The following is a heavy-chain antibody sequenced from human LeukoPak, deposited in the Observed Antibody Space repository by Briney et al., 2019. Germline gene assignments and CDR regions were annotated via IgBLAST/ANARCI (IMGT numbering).Heavy chain of an antibody. CDR1: GGSISSYY. J-gene: IGHJ4*02. D-gene: IGHD1-26*01. CDR3: ARERGYMGATDY. Sequence: SETLSLTCTVSGGSISSYYCSWIRQPPGKGLEWIGYAYYSGSTNYNPSLTSRVTISVDTSKNQFSLKLSSVTAADTAVYYCARERGYMGATDYWGQGTLVTVSS. V-gene: IGHV4-59*01. CDR2: AYYSGST.